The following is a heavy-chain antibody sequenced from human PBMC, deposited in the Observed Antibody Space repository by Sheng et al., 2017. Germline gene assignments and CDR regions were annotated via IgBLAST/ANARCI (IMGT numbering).Heavy chain of an antibody. CDR3: VKEWSP. J-gene: IGHJ6*02. D-gene: IGHD1-26*01. CDR2: IWYDGSEK. CDR1: GFTFSSYG. V-gene: IGHV3-33*03. Sequence: QVQLVESGGGVVQPGRSLRLSCAASGFTFSSYGMHWVRQAPGKGLEWVAVIWYDGSEKYYVDSVKGRFTISRDNAKNSLYLQMNSLRAEDTAVYYCVKEWSPWGQGTTVTVSS.